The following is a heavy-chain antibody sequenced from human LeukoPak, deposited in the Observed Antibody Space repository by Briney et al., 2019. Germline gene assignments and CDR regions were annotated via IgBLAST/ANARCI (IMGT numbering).Heavy chain of an antibody. V-gene: IGHV4-4*07. J-gene: IGHJ6*02. CDR1: GGSISSYY. CDR3: AREPKSVLRYFDWIARTYYYYGMDV. CDR2: IYTSGST. D-gene: IGHD3-9*01. Sequence: SETLSLTCTVSGGSISSYYWSWIRQPAGKGLEWIGRIYTSGSTNYNPSLKGRVTMSVDTSKNQFSLKLSSVTAADTAVYYCAREPKSVLRYFDWIARTYYYYGMDVWGQGTTVTVSS.